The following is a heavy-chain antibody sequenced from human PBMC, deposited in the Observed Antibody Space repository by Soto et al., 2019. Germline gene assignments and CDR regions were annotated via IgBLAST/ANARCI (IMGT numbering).Heavy chain of an antibody. J-gene: IGHJ4*02. CDR3: TTDLGDRHKYYDYIWGSYRWLDY. CDR1: GFTFSNAW. CDR2: IKSKTDGGTT. D-gene: IGHD3-16*02. Sequence: GGSLRLSCAASGFTFSNAWMSWVRQAPGKGLEWVGRIKSKTDGGTTDYAAPVKGRFTISRDDSKNTLYLQMNSLKTEDTAVYYCTTDLGDRHKYYDYIWGSYRWLDYWGQGTLVTVSS. V-gene: IGHV3-15*01.